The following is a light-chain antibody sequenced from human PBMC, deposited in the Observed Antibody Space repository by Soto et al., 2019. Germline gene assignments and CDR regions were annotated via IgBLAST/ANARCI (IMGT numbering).Light chain of an antibody. Sequence: QSALTQPASVSGSPGQSITISCSGTSSDVGAYNLVSWYQQYPGKAPELMIYEVATRPSGVSNRFSASKSGNTASLTISGLQAEDEAKYYCSSYAGSGAVFGTGSK. V-gene: IGLV2-23*02. CDR1: SSDVGAYNL. CDR2: EVA. CDR3: SSYAGSGAV. J-gene: IGLJ1*01.